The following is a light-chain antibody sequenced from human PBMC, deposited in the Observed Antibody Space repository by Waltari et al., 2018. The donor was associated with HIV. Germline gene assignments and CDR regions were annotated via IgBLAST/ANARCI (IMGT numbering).Light chain of an antibody. J-gene: IGLJ3*02. CDR1: DSDFGLYNF. Sequence: AVTQPASVSGLPGQSTTISCTGDDSDFGLYNFVSWYQQHSGKPPKLILYDVDSRASVVSDRFSGSMSGNTASLTISGLRTEDEAHYHCASFTGDNTVMFGGGTEVTVL. V-gene: IGLV2-14*03. CDR3: ASFTGDNTVM. CDR2: DVD.